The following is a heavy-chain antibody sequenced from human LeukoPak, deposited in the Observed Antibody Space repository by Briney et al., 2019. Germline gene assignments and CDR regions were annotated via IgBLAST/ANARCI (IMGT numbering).Heavy chain of an antibody. D-gene: IGHD5-18*01. V-gene: IGHV3-21*01. CDR3: AREGYSYGPLYYYYYMDV. Sequence: PGGSLRLSCAASGFTFSSYSMNWVRQAPGKGLEWVSSISSSSSYIYYADSVKGRFTISRDNAKNSLYLQMNSLRAEDTAVYYCAREGYSYGPLYYYYYMDVWGKGTTVTVSS. CDR1: GFTFSSYS. CDR2: ISSSSSYI. J-gene: IGHJ6*03.